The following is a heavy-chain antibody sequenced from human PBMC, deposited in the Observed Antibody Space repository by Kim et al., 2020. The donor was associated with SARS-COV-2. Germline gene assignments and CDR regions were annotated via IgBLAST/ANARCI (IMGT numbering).Heavy chain of an antibody. D-gene: IGHD6-19*01. J-gene: IGHJ4*02. CDR3: AKLRGIAVAGIDY. Sequence: AGSVKGRFTISRDNSKNTLYLQMNSLRAEDTAVYYCAKLRGIAVAGIDYWGQGTLVTVSS. V-gene: IGHV3-23*01.